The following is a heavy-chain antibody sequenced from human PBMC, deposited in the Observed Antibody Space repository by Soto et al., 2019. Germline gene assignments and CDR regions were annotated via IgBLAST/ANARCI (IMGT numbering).Heavy chain of an antibody. CDR1: GGSISSYY. Sequence: SETLSLTCTVSGGSISSYYWSWIRQPPGKGLEWIGYIYYSGSTNYNPSLKSRVTISVDTSKNQFSLKLSSVTAADTAVYYCARGYSSSGEDWFDPWGQGTLVTVSS. J-gene: IGHJ5*02. CDR3: ARGYSSSGEDWFDP. CDR2: IYYSGST. V-gene: IGHV4-59*01. D-gene: IGHD6-13*01.